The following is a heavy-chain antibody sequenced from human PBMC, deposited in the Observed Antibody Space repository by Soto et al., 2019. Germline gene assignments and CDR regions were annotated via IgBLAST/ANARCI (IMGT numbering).Heavy chain of an antibody. V-gene: IGHV3-15*01. CDR2: IKSKIDGGTT. CDR3: AKSLNIHWQNWFDL. J-gene: IGHJ5*02. Sequence: GSLRLSCAASGFTFSSAWMSWVRQAPGKGLEWVARIKSKIDGGTTDYAAPVKGRFTISRDDSKNTLYLQMNSLKTEDTAMYYCAKSLNIHWQNWFDLWGQGTLVTVSS. CDR1: GFTFSSAW. D-gene: IGHD1-1*01.